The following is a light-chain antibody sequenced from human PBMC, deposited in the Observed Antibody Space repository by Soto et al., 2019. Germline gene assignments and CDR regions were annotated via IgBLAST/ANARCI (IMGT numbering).Light chain of an antibody. CDR2: DAS. V-gene: IGKV1-33*01. J-gene: IGKJ3*01. CDR1: QNINNY. CDR3: QQYENRPYT. Sequence: DIQMTQSPSSLSASVGDRVTITCQASQNINNYLNWYQQKPGRAPSLLIYDASKSHFRVPSRFSGSGSGTDFTFTISSLQPEDNATYYCQQYENRPYTFGPGTKVDIK.